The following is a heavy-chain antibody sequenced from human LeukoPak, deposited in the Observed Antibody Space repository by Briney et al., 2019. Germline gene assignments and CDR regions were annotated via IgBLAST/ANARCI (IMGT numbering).Heavy chain of an antibody. V-gene: IGHV4-30-4*01. J-gene: IGHJ5*02. CDR1: GGSISSGDYY. D-gene: IGHD2-2*01. CDR2: IYYSGST. CDR3: ARALVVPAAPNTFDP. Sequence: SQTLSLTCTVSGGSISSGDYYWGWIRQPPGKGLEWIGYIYYSGSTYYNPSLKSRVTISVDTSKNQFSLKLSSVTAADTAVYYCARALVVPAAPNTFDPWGQGTLVTVSS.